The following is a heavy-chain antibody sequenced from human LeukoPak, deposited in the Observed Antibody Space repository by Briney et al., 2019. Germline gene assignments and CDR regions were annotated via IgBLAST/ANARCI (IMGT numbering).Heavy chain of an antibody. CDR3: AKAQIYGSGLYYFEY. CDR1: GFTFNSYA. J-gene: IGHJ4*02. CDR2: ISASGSSP. V-gene: IGHV3-23*01. D-gene: IGHD3-10*01. Sequence: GGSLRLSCAASGFTFNSYAMSWVRQAPGKGLEWVSSISASGSSPYYADSVEGRFTISRDNSKNTLYLEMTSLRAEDTATYFCAKAQIYGSGLYYFEYWGQGTLVTVSS.